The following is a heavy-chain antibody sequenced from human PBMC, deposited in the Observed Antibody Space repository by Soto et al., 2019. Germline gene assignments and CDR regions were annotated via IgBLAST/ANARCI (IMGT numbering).Heavy chain of an antibody. D-gene: IGHD6-19*01. CDR3: VVMGNVAVSNPRSFDY. J-gene: IGHJ4*02. Sequence: QVQLVQSGAEVKKPGSSVKVSCKASGATFSGYAINWVRHAPGQGLEWLGRIVPIFETLNYAERFQGRVAITADESTTTVYMELTNLTHEDTAVYYCVVMGNVAVSNPRSFDYWGQGTQVTVSS. V-gene: IGHV1-69*18. CDR2: IVPIFETL. CDR1: GATFSGYA.